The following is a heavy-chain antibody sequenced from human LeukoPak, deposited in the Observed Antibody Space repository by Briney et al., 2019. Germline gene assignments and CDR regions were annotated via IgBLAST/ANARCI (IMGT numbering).Heavy chain of an antibody. J-gene: IGHJ1*01. CDR2: INHSGTT. V-gene: IGHV4-34*01. CDR1: GASFSGYY. Sequence: FETLSLTRAGYGASFSGYYWGWVRHSPRKGPEWIGEINHSGTTNYNPSLKSRVTISKDTSKNQFFLKLYFLTAADTAMYYCARGRWDVRFQYWGQGTLVTVSS. CDR3: ARGRWDVRFQY. D-gene: IGHD4-23*01.